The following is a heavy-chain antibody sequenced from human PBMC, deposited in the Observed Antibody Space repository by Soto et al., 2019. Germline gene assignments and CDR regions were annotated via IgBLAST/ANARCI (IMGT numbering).Heavy chain of an antibody. CDR2: INHSGST. V-gene: IGHV4-34*01. Sequence: SETLSLTCAVYGGSFSGYYWSWIRQPPGKGLEWIGEINHSGSTNYKPSLKSRVTISVDTSKNQFSLKLSSVTAADTAVYYCARARIAARLFDYWGQGTLVTVSS. D-gene: IGHD6-6*01. CDR1: GGSFSGYY. J-gene: IGHJ4*02. CDR3: ARARIAARLFDY.